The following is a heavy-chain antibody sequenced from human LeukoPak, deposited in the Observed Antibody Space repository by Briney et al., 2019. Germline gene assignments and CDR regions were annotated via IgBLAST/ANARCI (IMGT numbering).Heavy chain of an antibody. Sequence: ASLKVSCKASGYTFTGYYMHWMRQAPGQGLEWIGWINPNSGGTNYAQQFQGRVTMTRDTSISTAYMELSRLRSDDTAVYYCARYDSGYDYRGIDYWGQGTLVTVSS. D-gene: IGHD5-12*01. CDR3: ARYDSGYDYRGIDY. CDR1: GYTFTGYY. J-gene: IGHJ4*02. V-gene: IGHV1-2*02. CDR2: INPNSGGT.